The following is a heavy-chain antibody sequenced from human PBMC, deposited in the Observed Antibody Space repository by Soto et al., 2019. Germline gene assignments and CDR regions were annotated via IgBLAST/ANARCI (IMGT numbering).Heavy chain of an antibody. V-gene: IGHV4-34*01. CDR1: GGSFSGYY. D-gene: IGHD5-12*01. CDR2: INHSGST. J-gene: IGHJ4*02. Sequence: QVQLQQWGAGLLKPSETLSLTCAVYGGSFSGYYWSWIRQPPGKGLEWIGEINHSGSTNYNPSLKSRVTISVDTSKNQFSLKLSSVTAADTAVYYCASGGNSGYAYWGQGTLVTVSS. CDR3: ASGGNSGYAY.